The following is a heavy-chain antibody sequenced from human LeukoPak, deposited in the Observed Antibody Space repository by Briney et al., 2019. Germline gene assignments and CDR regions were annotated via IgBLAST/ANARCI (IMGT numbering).Heavy chain of an antibody. D-gene: IGHD3-10*01. CDR1: GFTFSSYA. CDR3: ARAVPLWFGELLLDY. V-gene: IGHV3-30*04. J-gene: IGHJ4*02. Sequence: EGSLRLSCAASGFTFSSYAMHWVRQAPGKGLEWVAVISYDGSNKYYADSVKGRFTISRDNSKNTLYLQMNSLRAEDTAVYYCARAVPLWFGELLLDYWGQGTLVTVSS. CDR2: ISYDGSNK.